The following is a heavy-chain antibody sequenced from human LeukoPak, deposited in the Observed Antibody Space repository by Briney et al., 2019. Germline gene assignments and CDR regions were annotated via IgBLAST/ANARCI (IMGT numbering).Heavy chain of an antibody. CDR2: IYPGDSDT. D-gene: IGHD5-24*01. Sequence: GESLKISCKASGSNFTKFWIGWVRQMPGKGLEWMGIIYPGDSDTRYSPSFEGRVTISADKSISTAYLQWRSLKASDTAMYYCARGGGHGYSFVYWGRRTLVTVSS. J-gene: IGHJ4*02. CDR1: GSNFTKFW. V-gene: IGHV5-51*01. CDR3: ARGGGHGYSFVY.